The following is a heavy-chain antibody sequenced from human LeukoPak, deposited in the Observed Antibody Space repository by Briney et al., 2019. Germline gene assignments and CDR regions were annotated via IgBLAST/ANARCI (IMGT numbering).Heavy chain of an antibody. CDR1: GFTFRNYW. CDR3: AKGGGSSCYSPSDY. D-gene: IGHD2-15*01. Sequence: GGSLRLSCTASGFTFRNYWMNWVRQAPGKGLEWVSAISGSGTDTFYANSVKGRFTISRDNPKNTLYLQMNSLRAEDTAVYYCAKGGGSSCYSPSDYWGQGTLVTVSS. V-gene: IGHV3-23*01. J-gene: IGHJ4*02. CDR2: ISGSGTDT.